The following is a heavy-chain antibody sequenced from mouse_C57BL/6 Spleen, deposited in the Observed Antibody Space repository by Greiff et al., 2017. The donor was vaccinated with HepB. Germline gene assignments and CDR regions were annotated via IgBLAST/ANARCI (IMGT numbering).Heavy chain of an antibody. V-gene: IGHV1-80*01. CDR2: IYPGDGDT. CDR1: GYAFSSYW. J-gene: IGHJ2*01. CDR3: ARKGQLRHLYYFDY. D-gene: IGHD3-2*02. Sequence: VQLQQSGAELVKPGASVKISCKASGYAFSSYWMNWVKQRPGKGLEWIGQIYPGDGDTNYNGKFKGKATLTADKSSSTAYMQLSSLTSEDSAVYFCARKGQLRHLYYFDYWGQGPTLTVSS.